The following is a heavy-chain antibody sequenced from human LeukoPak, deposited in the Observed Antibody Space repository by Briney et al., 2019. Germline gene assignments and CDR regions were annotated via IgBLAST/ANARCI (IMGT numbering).Heavy chain of an antibody. Sequence: SETLSLTCAVSGYSISSGYYWGWIRQPPGKGLEWIGSIYHSGSAYYNPSLKSRVTISVDTSKNQFSLKLSSVTAADTAVYYCARGDYGDYGIDYWGQGTLVTVSS. CDR2: IYHSGSA. J-gene: IGHJ4*02. D-gene: IGHD4-17*01. CDR3: ARGDYGDYGIDY. V-gene: IGHV4-38-2*01. CDR1: GYSISSGYY.